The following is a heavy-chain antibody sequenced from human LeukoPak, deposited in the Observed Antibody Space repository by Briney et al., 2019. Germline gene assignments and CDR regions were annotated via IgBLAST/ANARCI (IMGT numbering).Heavy chain of an antibody. Sequence: SETLSLTCTVSGDSITITNYYWGWMRQPPGKGLEWVGNIYHDGSTYYHPSLKSRVSISVETSKNLFSLKLSSVTAAGTAVYYCARQIQKRYCSSTSCYSWGYYYYYMDVWGKGTTVTVSS. CDR1: GDSITITNYY. CDR3: ARQIQKRYCSSTSCYSWGYYYYYMDV. D-gene: IGHD2-2*02. V-gene: IGHV4-39*01. J-gene: IGHJ6*03. CDR2: IYHDGST.